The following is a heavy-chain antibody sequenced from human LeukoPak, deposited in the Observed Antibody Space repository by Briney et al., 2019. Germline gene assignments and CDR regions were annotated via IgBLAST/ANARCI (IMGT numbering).Heavy chain of an antibody. D-gene: IGHD2-2*01. Sequence: SETLSLTCTVSGGSISSSSYYWGWIRQPPGKGLEWIGSIYYSGSTNYNPSLKSRVTISVDTSKNQFSLKLSSVTAADTAVYYCARVEYCSSTSCYGYYYYYMDVWGKGTTVTVSS. V-gene: IGHV4-39*07. CDR3: ARVEYCSSTSCYGYYYYYMDV. CDR1: GGSISSSSYY. J-gene: IGHJ6*03. CDR2: IYYSGST.